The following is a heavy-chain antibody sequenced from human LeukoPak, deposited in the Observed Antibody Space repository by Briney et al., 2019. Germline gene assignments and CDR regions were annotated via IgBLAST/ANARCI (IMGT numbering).Heavy chain of an antibody. CDR2: IYSGGST. D-gene: IGHD5-18*01. CDR3: ARGGYSYGPYYFDY. CDR1: GFTVSSNY. Sequence: PGGSLRLSCAASGFTVSSNYMSWVRQAPGKGLEWVSVIYSGGSTCYADSVKGRFTISRDNSKNTLYLQMNSLRAEDTAVYYCARGGYSYGPYYFDYWGQGTLVTVSS. V-gene: IGHV3-66*01. J-gene: IGHJ4*02.